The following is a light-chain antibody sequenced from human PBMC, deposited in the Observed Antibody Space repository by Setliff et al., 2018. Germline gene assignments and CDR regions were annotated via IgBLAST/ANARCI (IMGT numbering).Light chain of an antibody. V-gene: IGKV1-39*01. CDR2: AAS. J-gene: IGKJ2*01. CDR1: QSISNY. Sequence: DIQMTQSPSSLSASVGDRVTITCRASQSISNYLNWYQHQPGKAPKLLIYAASSLQSGVPSRFSGSGSGTDFTLTISSLQPEDFATYYCQQSYTFPPVHTFGQGTKVDIK. CDR3: QQSYTFPPVHT.